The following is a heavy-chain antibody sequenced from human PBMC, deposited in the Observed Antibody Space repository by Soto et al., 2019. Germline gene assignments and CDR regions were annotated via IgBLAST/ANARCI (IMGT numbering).Heavy chain of an antibody. J-gene: IGHJ3*02. D-gene: IGHD4-4*01. CDR2: IYYSGST. Sequence: QLQLQESGPGLVKPSETLSLTCTVSGGSISSSSYYWGWIRQPPGKGLEWIGSIYYSGSTYYNPSLKSRVTISVDTSKNQFSLKLSSVAAADTAVYYCARRTLTTDAFDIWGQGTMVTVSS. V-gene: IGHV4-39*01. CDR3: ARRTLTTDAFDI. CDR1: GGSISSSSYY.